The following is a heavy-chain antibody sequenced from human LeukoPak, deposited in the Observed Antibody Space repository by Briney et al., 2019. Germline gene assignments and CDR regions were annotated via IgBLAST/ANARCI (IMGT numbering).Heavy chain of an antibody. Sequence: GASVKVSCKASGYTFTGYYMHWVRQAPGQGLEWMGWINPNSGGTNYAQKFQGRVTMTRDTSISTAYMELSRLRSDDTAVYYCARGVVPAAISGVYYYYYYGMDVWGQGTTVTVSS. V-gene: IGHV1-2*02. CDR2: INPNSGGT. CDR3: ARGVVPAAISGVYYYYYYGMDV. D-gene: IGHD2-2*02. CDR1: GYTFTGYY. J-gene: IGHJ6*02.